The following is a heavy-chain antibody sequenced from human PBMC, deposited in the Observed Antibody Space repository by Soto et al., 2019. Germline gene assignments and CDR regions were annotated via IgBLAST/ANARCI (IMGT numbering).Heavy chain of an antibody. CDR2: INPSGGST. J-gene: IGHJ4*02. CDR3: ARDRKFHSSSSGWYFDY. V-gene: IGHV1-46*01. Sequence: ASVKVSCQASGYTFTIYYMHWVRQAPGQGLEWMGIINPSGGSTSYAQKFQGRVTMTRDTSTSTVYMELSSLRSEDTAVYYCARDRKFHSSSSGWYFDYWGQGTLVTVSS. CDR1: GYTFTIYY. D-gene: IGHD6-6*01.